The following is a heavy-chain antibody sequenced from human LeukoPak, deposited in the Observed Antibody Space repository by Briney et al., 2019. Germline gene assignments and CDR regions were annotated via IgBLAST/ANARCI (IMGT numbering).Heavy chain of an antibody. CDR2: IGGRGGST. CDR1: GFTFSSYG. D-gene: IGHD2-21*01. CDR3: ARDPGVIAFHYFDF. V-gene: IGHV3-23*01. Sequence: PGGSLRLSCAASGFTFSSYGMHWVRQAPGKGLEWVSAIGGRGGSTYYADSVKGRFTISRDNSKNTLYLQMNSLRAEDTALYYCARDPGVIAFHYFDFWGQGTLVTVSS. J-gene: IGHJ4*02.